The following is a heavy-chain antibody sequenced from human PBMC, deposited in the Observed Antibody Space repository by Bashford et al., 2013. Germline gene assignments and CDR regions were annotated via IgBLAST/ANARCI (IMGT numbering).Heavy chain of an antibody. CDR2: IYYSGST. Sequence: SETLVPHLHCLWWLHQQWWLLLELDPPAPRKGLEWIGYIYYSGSTYYNPSLKSRLTVSVDTSKNQFSLKLTSVTAADTAVYYCARGVSVFLGLEPTFDNWGPG. CDR3: ARGVSVFLGLEPTFDN. V-gene: IGHV4-31*03. CDR1: WLHQQWWLL. D-gene: IGHD2-8*01. J-gene: IGHJ4*03.